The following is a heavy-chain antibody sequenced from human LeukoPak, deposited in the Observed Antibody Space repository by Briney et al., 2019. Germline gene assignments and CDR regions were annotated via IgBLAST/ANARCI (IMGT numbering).Heavy chain of an antibody. V-gene: IGHV1-18*01. D-gene: IGHD2-15*01. CDR1: GYTFTSYG. CDR3: ARDRGGNGPYYFDY. CDR2: ISAYNANT. J-gene: IGHJ4*02. Sequence: ASVKVSCKASGYTFTSYGISWVRQARGQGGEWMGWISAYNANTNYAQKLQGRVTMTTDTSTSTAYMELRSLRSDDTAVYYCARDRGGNGPYYFDYWGQGTLVTVSS.